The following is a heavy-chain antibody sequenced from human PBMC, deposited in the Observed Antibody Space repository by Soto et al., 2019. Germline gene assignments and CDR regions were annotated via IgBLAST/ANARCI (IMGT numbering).Heavy chain of an antibody. J-gene: IGHJ4*02. V-gene: IGHV3-66*01. CDR1: GFTVSSNY. CDR3: ARTCSGDTCSFDY. D-gene: IGHD2-15*01. Sequence: EVQLVESGGGLVLPGGSLRLSCAASGFTVSSNYMSWVRQAPGKGLEWVSVISSGGSTYYADSVKGRFTISRDNSENTLYLQMNSLRAEDTAVYYCARTCSGDTCSFDYWGQGTLVTVSS. CDR2: ISSGGST.